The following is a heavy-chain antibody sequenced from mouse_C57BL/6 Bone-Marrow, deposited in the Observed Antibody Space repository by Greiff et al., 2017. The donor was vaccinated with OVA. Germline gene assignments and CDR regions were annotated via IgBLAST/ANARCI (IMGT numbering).Heavy chain of an antibody. CDR3: TGYYGSSFYWYFDV. Sequence: EVQLVESGAELVRPGASVKLSCTASGFHIKDDYMHWVKQRPEQGLEWIGWIDPENGDTEYASKFQGKATITADTSSNTAYLQLSSLTSEDTAVYYCTGYYGSSFYWYFDVWGTGTTVTVSS. V-gene: IGHV14-4*01. CDR2: IDPENGDT. CDR1: GFHIKDDY. J-gene: IGHJ1*03. D-gene: IGHD1-1*01.